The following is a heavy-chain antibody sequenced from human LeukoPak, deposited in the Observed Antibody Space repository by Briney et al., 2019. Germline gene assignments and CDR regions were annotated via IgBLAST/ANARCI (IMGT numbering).Heavy chain of an antibody. CDR1: GFTFSSYS. V-gene: IGHV3-21*01. J-gene: IGHJ4*02. CDR2: ISSSSSYI. CDR3: ARDLGDGYTIDY. D-gene: IGHD5-24*01. Sequence: WGSLRLSCAASGFTFSSYSMNWVRQAPGKGLEWVSSISSSSSYIYYADSVKGRFTISRDNAKNSLYLQMNSLRAEDTAVYYCARDLGDGYTIDYWGQGTLVTVSS.